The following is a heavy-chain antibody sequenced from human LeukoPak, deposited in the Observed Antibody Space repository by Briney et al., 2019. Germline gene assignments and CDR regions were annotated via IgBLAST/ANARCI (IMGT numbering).Heavy chain of an antibody. CDR2: IYYSGST. CDR1: GGSISSSSYY. J-gene: IGHJ4*02. CDR3: ARRRDGYNLGDFDY. Sequence: SETLSLTCTVSGGSISSSSYYWGWIRQPPGKGLEWIGSIYYSGSTYYNPSLKSRVTISVDASKNQFSLKLSSVTAADTAVYYCARRRDGYNLGDFDYWGQGTLVTASS. D-gene: IGHD5-24*01. V-gene: IGHV4-39*01.